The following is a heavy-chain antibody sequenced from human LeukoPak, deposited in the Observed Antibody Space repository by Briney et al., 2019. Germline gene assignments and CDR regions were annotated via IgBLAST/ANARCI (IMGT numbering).Heavy chain of an antibody. CDR1: GVTFSNFA. V-gene: IGHV1-69*13. D-gene: IGHD5-24*01. Sequence: SVKVSCKASGVTFSNFAISWVRQAPGQGLEWMGGIIPIFGTANYAQKFQGRVTITADESTSTAYMELSSLRSEDTAVYYCARDLRWLQGEFDYWGQGTLVTVSS. J-gene: IGHJ4*02. CDR2: IIPIFGTA. CDR3: ARDLRWLQGEFDY.